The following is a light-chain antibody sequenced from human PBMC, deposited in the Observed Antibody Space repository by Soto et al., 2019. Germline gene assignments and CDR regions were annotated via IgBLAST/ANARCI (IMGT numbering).Light chain of an antibody. CDR1: QSISIC. CDR3: QQYYSSPRT. V-gene: IGKV1-5*01. Sequence: DIQMTQSPSTLPASVGDRDTITCRSSQSISICLDWYQQQPGKAPKLLIYAASTLQSGVPSRFSGSGSGTDFTLTISCLQSEDFATYYCQQYYSSPRTFGEGTKVDIK. CDR2: AAS. J-gene: IGKJ4*01.